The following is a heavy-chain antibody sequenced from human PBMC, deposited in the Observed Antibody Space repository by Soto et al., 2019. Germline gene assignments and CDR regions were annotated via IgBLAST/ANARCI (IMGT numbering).Heavy chain of an antibody. Sequence: QVQLVQSGAEVKKPGASVKVSCKTSGYTFTGYYIHWIRQAPGQGLEWMGWINPNSGDSNYSQEFQGRVTMTSDTSITTAYMQLTRLTSDDTAVYYCARMEQWLENFDFWGQGTLVTVSS. CDR1: GYTFTGYY. CDR3: ARMEQWLENFDF. J-gene: IGHJ4*02. CDR2: INPNSGDS. V-gene: IGHV1-2*02. D-gene: IGHD6-19*01.